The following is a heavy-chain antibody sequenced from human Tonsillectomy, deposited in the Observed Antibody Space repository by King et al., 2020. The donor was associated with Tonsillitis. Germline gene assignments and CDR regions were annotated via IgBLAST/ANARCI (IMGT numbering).Heavy chain of an antibody. CDR3: AHRRGTGSYYDSSGYQDAFDI. J-gene: IGHJ3*02. D-gene: IGHD3-22*01. CDR2: IYWNDYK. Sequence: ITLKESGPTLVKPTQTLTLTCTFSGFSLSTSGVGVGWIRQPPGKALEWLALIYWNDYKRYSPSLKSRLTITKDTSKNQVVLTMTNMDPVDTATYYCAHRRGTGSYYDSSGYQDAFDIWGQGTMVTVSS. V-gene: IGHV2-5*01. CDR1: GFSLSTSGVG.